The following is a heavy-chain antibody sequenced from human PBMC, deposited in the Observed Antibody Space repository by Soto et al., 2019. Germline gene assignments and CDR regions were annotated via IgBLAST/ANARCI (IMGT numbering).Heavy chain of an antibody. V-gene: IGHV3-7*03. CDR1: GFIFSSYW. CDR3: ARDKFIGSYYIRGVTYIFDS. J-gene: IGHJ4*02. D-gene: IGHD3-10*02. Sequence: EVQLVESGGGLVQPGGSLRLSCSASGFIFSSYWMTWVRHAPGKGLEWVANVKQDGSEQHYVDSVKGRFTISRDNAKNSLYLQMNSLRDEDTAVYYCARDKFIGSYYIRGVTYIFDSWGQGTQVTVSS. CDR2: VKQDGSEQ.